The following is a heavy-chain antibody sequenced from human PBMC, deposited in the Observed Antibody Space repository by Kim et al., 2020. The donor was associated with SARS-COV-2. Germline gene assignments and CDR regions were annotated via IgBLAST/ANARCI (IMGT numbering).Heavy chain of an antibody. CDR2: IYYRGTT. CDR3: ARHLNNRAMVRGVDY. J-gene: IGHJ4*02. CDR1: GGSISSSTYY. Sequence: SETLSLTCTVSGGSISSSTYYWGWIRQPPGKGLEWIGTIYYRGTTYYSPSLKSRVTISVDTSNNQFSLKLSSVTAADTAVYYCARHLNNRAMVRGVDYWGQGTLVTVSS. D-gene: IGHD3-10*01. V-gene: IGHV4-39*01.